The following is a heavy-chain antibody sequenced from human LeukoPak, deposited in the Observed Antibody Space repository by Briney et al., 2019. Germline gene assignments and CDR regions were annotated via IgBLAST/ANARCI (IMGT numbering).Heavy chain of an antibody. CDR2: IHYSGST. CDR3: ATRSLEWLGSPSY. V-gene: IGHV4-39*01. D-gene: IGHD3-3*01. J-gene: IGHJ4*02. CDR1: GGSISSSSYY. Sequence: SETLSLTCAVSGGSISSSSYYWGWIRQPPGKGLEWIGTIHYSGSTYYNQSLKSRVIMSVDTSKNQFSLKPSSVTAADTAVYYCATRSLEWLGSPSYWGQGTLVTVSS.